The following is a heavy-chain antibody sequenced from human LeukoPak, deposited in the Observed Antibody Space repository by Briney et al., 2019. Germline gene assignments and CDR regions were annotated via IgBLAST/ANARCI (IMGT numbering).Heavy chain of an antibody. CDR3: ARVPTVTTGLFEY. CDR2: IPYDGSDK. Sequence: GGSLRLSCAASGFTFSSYGMHWVRQAPGKGLEWVAFIPYDGSDKYYADVLKGRFTISRDNDKKSVYLQMNGLRAEDTAVYYCARVPTVTTGLFEYWGQGTLVTVSS. CDR1: GFTFSSYG. J-gene: IGHJ4*02. V-gene: IGHV3-30*02. D-gene: IGHD4-17*01.